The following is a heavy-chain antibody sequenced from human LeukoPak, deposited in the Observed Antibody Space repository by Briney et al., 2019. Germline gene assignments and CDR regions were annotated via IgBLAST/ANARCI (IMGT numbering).Heavy chain of an antibody. V-gene: IGHV1-69*13. CDR3: ARDRCSGGSCYRIL. J-gene: IGHJ4*02. CDR2: IIPIFGTA. D-gene: IGHD2-15*01. Sequence: ASVKVSCKASGGTFSSYAISWVRQAPGQGLEWMGGIIPIFGTANYAQKFQGRVTITADESTSTAYMELSSLRSEDTAVYYCARDRCSGGSCYRILGGQGTLVTVSS. CDR1: GGTFSSYA.